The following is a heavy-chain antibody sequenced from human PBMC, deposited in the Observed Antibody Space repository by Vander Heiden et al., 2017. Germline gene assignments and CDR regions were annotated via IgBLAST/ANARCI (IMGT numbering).Heavy chain of an antibody. V-gene: IGHV4-59*01. J-gene: IGHJ4*02. CDR2: IYYRGST. CDR3: ARDGEAFDY. Sequence: QVQLQESGPGLVKPSETLSLPCPVSGGSISSYYWSWIRQPPGKGLEWIGYIYYRGSTNDNPSLKSRVTISVDTSKNQLSMKMSSVTAADTAVYYCARDGEAFDYWGQGTMVTVYS. CDR1: GGSISSYY.